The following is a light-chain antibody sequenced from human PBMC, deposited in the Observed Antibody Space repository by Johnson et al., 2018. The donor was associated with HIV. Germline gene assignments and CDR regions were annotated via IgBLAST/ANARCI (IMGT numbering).Light chain of an antibody. CDR1: TSNIGNNY. Sequence: QSLLTQSPSVSAAPGQKVTISCSGSTSNIGNNYVSWYQQLPGTAPKLLIYDNNKRPSGIPDRFSGSKSGTSATLGITGLQTGDEADYYCGTWDFSLSARVFGTGTKVTVL. V-gene: IGLV1-51*01. CDR3: GTWDFSLSARV. J-gene: IGLJ1*01. CDR2: DNN.